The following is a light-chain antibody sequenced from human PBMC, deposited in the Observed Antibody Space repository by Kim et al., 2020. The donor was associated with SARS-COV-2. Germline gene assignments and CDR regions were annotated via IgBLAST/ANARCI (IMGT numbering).Light chain of an antibody. CDR2: DVT. J-gene: IGLJ2*01. CDR1: SSDLRRYKY. Sequence: GPSVTISCGETSSDLRRYKYVCWHQQHPGKAPELVIYDVTCRASGISKCYSGSKSDNTASLTISGLQAEDEADYYCSTYTRSNTVVFGGGTQLTVL. CDR3: STYTRSNTVV. V-gene: IGLV2-14*03.